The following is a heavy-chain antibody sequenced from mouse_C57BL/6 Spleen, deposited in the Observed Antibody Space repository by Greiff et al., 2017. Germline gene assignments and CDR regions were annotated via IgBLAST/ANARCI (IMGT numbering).Heavy chain of an antibody. CDR3: ARPPSGSSYYWFAY. V-gene: IGHV5-6*01. CDR2: ISSGGSYT. CDR1: GFTFSSYG. Sequence: EVQGVESGGDLVKPGGSLKLSCAASGFTFSSYGMSWVRQTPDKRLEWVATISSGGSYTYYPDSVKGRFTISRDNAKNTLYLQMSSLKSEDTAMYYCARPPSGSSYYWFAYWGQGTLVTVSA. J-gene: IGHJ3*01. D-gene: IGHD1-1*01.